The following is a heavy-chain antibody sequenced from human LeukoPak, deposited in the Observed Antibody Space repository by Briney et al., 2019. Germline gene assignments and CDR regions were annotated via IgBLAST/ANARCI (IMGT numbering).Heavy chain of an antibody. D-gene: IGHD1-26*01. CDR1: GASIGGGTYY. CDR2: IYYTGST. CDR3: ARRGGSGRAFDY. V-gene: IGHV4-39*01. J-gene: IGHJ4*02. Sequence: PSETLSLTCSVSGASIGGGTYYWGWIRQPPGKGLEWIGSIYYTGSTYDNPSLKSRVTISVDTSKNQFSLKLSSVTAADTAVYYCARRGGSGRAFDYWGQGTLVTVSS.